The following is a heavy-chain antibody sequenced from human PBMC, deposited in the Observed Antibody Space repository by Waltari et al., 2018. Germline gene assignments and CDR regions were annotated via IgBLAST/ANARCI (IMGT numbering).Heavy chain of an antibody. CDR1: GSTLTALS. CDR3: ARGGYCSGGSCSSFDY. Sequence: QVQLVQSGAAVKKPGASVKVSCKVSGSTLTALSMHWVRQAPGKGLEWMGGIIPIFGTANYAQKFQGRVTITADKSTSTAYMELSSLRSEDTAVYYCARGGYCSGGSCSSFDYWGQGTLVTVSS. V-gene: IGHV1-69*13. J-gene: IGHJ4*02. CDR2: IIPIFGTA. D-gene: IGHD2-15*01.